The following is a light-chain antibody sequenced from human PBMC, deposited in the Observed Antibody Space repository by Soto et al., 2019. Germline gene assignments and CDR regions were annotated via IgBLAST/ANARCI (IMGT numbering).Light chain of an antibody. CDR2: GAS. J-gene: IGKJ3*01. V-gene: IGKV3-20*01. CDR3: QQYGSSPEGFT. Sequence: EIELTQSPGTLSLSPGERATISCRASQSVSSSYLAWYQQKPGHAPRLIIYGASSRATGIPVRFRGSGSGTDFALTIIRLEREDFVVYYCQQYGSSPEGFTFGPGTKVDIK. CDR1: QSVSSSY.